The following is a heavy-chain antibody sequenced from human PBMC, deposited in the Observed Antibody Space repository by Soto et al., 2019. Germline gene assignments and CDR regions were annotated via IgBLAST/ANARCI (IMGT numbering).Heavy chain of an antibody. CDR2: IYYSGST. CDR1: GGSISSGGYY. J-gene: IGHJ5*02. CDR3: ARGLELYYDILTGQTNRGDWFDP. Sequence: QVQLQESGPGLVKPSQTLSLTCTVSGGSISSGGYYWSWIRQHPGKGLEWIGYIYYSGSTYYNPSLKRRVTISVDTSKNQFSLKLSSVTAADTAVYYCARGLELYYDILTGQTNRGDWFDPWGQGTLVTVSS. D-gene: IGHD3-9*01. V-gene: IGHV4-31*03.